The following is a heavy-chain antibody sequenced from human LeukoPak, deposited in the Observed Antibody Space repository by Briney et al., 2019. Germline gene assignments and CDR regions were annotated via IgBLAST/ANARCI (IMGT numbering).Heavy chain of an antibody. V-gene: IGHV4-59*01. J-gene: IGHJ1*01. Sequence: SETLSLTCIVSGDSFNSGYWSWLRQPPGKGLKWIGFFHYSGSTNYNPSLTSRVTISKDTSKNLFSLRLTSVTAADTAIYYCARDGSARSFYYWGQGTLVTVSS. CDR3: ARDGSARSFYY. CDR1: GDSFNSGY. D-gene: IGHD2/OR15-2a*01. CDR2: FHYSGST.